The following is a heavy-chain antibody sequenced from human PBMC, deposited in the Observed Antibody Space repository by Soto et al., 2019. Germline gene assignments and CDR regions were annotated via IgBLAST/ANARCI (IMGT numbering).Heavy chain of an antibody. J-gene: IGHJ5*02. D-gene: IGHD3-9*01. CDR3: ARDFETSKVFDN. Sequence: QVHLVEFGGGVVQPGGSLRLSCAASGFSFSGYGMHWVRQAPGKGLEWVAVIGHESNAIKYADSVRGRFTISRDNSKNMLYLQMDSLRAEDTAVYYCARDFETSKVFDNWGQGALVTVAS. CDR1: GFSFSGYG. V-gene: IGHV3-33*01. CDR2: IGHESNAI.